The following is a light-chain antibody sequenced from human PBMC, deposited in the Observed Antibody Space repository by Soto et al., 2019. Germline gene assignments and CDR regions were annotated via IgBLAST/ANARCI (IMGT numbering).Light chain of an antibody. CDR2: LNSDGSH. J-gene: IGLJ3*02. V-gene: IGLV4-69*01. CDR3: QTWDTGIWV. CDR1: SGHSSYA. Sequence: QLVLTQSPSASASLGASVKLTCTLSSGHSSYAIAWHQQQPDKGPRYLMKLNSDGSHNKGDGIPDRFSGSISGAERYLTISSLQSEDEADYYCQTWDTGIWVFGGGTKVTVL.